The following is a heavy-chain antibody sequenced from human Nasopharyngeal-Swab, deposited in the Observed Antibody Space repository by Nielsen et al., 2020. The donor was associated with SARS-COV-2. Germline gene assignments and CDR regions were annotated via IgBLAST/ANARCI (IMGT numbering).Heavy chain of an antibody. V-gene: IGHV3-33*05. D-gene: IGHD2-2*01. CDR2: ISYDGVKK. J-gene: IGHJ6*02. CDR3: AREICTRITCFDYGMDV. Sequence: WIRQPPGKGLEWMAVISYDGVKKFYADSVRGRFTISRDNTKNSVYLQMNNLRAEDTAVYYCAREICTRITCFDYGMDVWGQGTTVTVSS.